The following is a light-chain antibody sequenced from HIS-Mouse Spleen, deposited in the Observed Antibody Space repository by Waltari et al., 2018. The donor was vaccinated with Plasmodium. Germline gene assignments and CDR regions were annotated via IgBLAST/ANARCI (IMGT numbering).Light chain of an antibody. J-gene: IGLJ2*01. CDR2: STN. Sequence: QTVVTQEPSFSVSPGGTVTLTCGLSSCSVSTSSYPRWDQQTPGQAPRTLIYSTNTRSSGVPDRFSGSILGNKAALTITGAQADDESDYYCVLYMGSGIWVFGGGTKLTVL. V-gene: IGLV8-61*01. CDR1: SCSVSTSSY. CDR3: VLYMGSGIWV.